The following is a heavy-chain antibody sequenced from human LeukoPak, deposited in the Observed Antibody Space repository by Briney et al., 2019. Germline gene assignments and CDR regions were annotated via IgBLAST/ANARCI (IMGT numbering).Heavy chain of an antibody. V-gene: IGHV4-59*01. CDR2: IYYSGNS. J-gene: IGHJ5*01. CDR1: GGSISSYY. D-gene: IGHD5-18*01. Sequence: SETLSLTCTVSGGSISSYYWSWIRQPPGKGPQWIGYIYYSGNSNYNPSLKSRVTISIDTPKNQFSLKLTSVTAADTAVYYCAGDSYGTDSWGQGTLVTVSS. CDR3: AGDSYGTDS.